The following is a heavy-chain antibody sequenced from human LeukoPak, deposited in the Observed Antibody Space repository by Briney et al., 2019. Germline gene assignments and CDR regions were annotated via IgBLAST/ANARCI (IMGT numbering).Heavy chain of an antibody. V-gene: IGHV1-18*01. Sequence: GASVKVSCKASGYTFTSYGISWVRQAPGQGLEWMGWISAYNGNTNYAQKLQGRVTMTTDTSTSTAYMELRSLRSDDTAVYYCASLIEYSSSRVRTDDAFDLWGQGTMVTVSS. J-gene: IGHJ3*01. CDR3: ASLIEYSSSRVRTDDAFDL. D-gene: IGHD6-6*01. CDR2: ISAYNGNT. CDR1: GYTFTSYG.